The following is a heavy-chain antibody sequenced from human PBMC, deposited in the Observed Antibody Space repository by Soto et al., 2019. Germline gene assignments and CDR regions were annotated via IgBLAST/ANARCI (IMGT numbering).Heavy chain of an antibody. V-gene: IGHV3-9*01. CDR1: GFTFDDYA. J-gene: IGHJ6*02. D-gene: IGHD6-13*01. CDR2: ISWNSGSI. Sequence: EVQLVESGGGLVQPGRSLRLSCAASGFTFDDYAMHWVRQAPGKGLEWVSGISWNSGSIGYAVSVKGRFTISRDNAKNSLYLQMNSLRAEDTALYYCAKGLSRSIAAALDVWGQGTTVTVSS. CDR3: AKGLSRSIAAALDV.